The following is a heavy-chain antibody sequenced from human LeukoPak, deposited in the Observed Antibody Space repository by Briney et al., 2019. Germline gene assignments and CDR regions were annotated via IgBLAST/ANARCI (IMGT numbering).Heavy chain of an antibody. D-gene: IGHD4-11*01. Sequence: GGSLRLSCAASGVTFSSYSMNWVRQAPGKGLEWVSHSSSSTIYYADSVKGRFTISRDNAKNSLYLQMNSLRDEDTAVYYCARTGYSNYYWGQGTLVTVSS. CDR3: ARTGYSNYY. J-gene: IGHJ4*02. CDR2: SSSSTI. CDR1: GVTFSSYS. V-gene: IGHV3-48*02.